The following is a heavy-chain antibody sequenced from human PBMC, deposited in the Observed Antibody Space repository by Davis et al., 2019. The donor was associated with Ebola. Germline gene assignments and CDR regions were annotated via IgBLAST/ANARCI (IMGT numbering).Heavy chain of an antibody. D-gene: IGHD3-3*01. CDR1: GGSFSGYY. CDR2: INHSGST. CDR3: ARAFFGVVHP. Sequence: SETLSLTCAIYGGSFSGYYWSWIRQPPGKGLEWIGEINHSGSTNYNPSLKSRVTISLDKSKNQFSLKLTSVTAADTAVYYCARAFFGVVHPWGQGTLVTVSS. J-gene: IGHJ5*02. V-gene: IGHV4-34*01.